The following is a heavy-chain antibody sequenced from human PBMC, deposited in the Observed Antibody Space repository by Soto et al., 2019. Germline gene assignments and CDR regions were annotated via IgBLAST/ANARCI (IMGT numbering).Heavy chain of an antibody. D-gene: IGHD3-22*01. Sequence: GASVKVSCKASGGTFSSFVISWVRQAPGQGLEWMGRIIPSIGIINYAQKFQGRVTITADTSTSTAYMELSSLRSDDTAVYYCAREGDMKFHSDSSDEPGYWGQGILVTSPQ. CDR2: IIPSIGII. J-gene: IGHJ4*02. CDR1: GGTFSSFV. CDR3: AREGDMKFHSDSSDEPGY. V-gene: IGHV1-69*04.